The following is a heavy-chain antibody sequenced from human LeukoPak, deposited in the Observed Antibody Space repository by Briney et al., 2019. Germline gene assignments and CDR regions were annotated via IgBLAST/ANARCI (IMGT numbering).Heavy chain of an antibody. CDR2: INHSGST. CDR1: GGSFSGYY. D-gene: IGHD3-10*01. J-gene: IGHJ4*02. Sequence: PSETLSLTCAVYGGSFSGYYWSWIRQPPGKGLEWIGEINHSGSTNYNPSLKSRVTISVDTSKNQFSLKLSSVTAADTAVYYCARGPMDYYGSVSYYNWGQGTLVTVSS. CDR3: ARGPMDYYGSVSYYN. V-gene: IGHV4-34*01.